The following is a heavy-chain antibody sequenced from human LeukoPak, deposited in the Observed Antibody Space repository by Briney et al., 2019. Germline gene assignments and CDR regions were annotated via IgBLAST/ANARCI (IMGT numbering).Heavy chain of an antibody. CDR1: GFTFRTYA. J-gene: IGHJ3*02. D-gene: IGHD3-22*01. Sequence: GALRLYCAASGFTFRTYAMQWDRQAPGKGLEYVSANNSNGGSTYYAISVKGRFTISRDNSKNALYLQMGSLRAEDMAVYYCARARITMIGDAFDIWGQGTMVTVSS. CDR3: ARARITMIGDAFDI. V-gene: IGHV3-64*01. CDR2: NNSNGGST.